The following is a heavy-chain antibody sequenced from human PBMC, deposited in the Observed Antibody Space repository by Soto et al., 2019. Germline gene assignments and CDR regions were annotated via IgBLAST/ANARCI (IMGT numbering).Heavy chain of an antibody. Sequence: ASVNVSCKASGYAFTNYGITWVRQAPGQGLEWMGWISAYNGNINYAQNLQGRVTMTTDTSTSTAYMELRSLRSDDTAVYYCAAAVTVRGVPYYWGQGTLVTVSS. CDR2: ISAYNGNI. CDR3: AAAVTVRGVPYY. J-gene: IGHJ4*02. V-gene: IGHV1-18*04. D-gene: IGHD3-10*01. CDR1: GYAFTNYG.